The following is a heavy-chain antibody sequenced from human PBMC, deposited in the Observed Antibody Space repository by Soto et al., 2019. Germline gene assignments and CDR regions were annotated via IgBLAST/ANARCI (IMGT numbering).Heavy chain of an antibody. Sequence: EVHLVESGGGLVQPGGSLRLSCVASGFTFSSYWMHWVRQAPGKGLVWVPSISNDGSSIYADPVKGRFTISRDNAKNTLYLQMNSLRAEDTAVYYCARLPNKSPQNWGQGTLVIVSP. J-gene: IGHJ1*01. CDR2: ISNDGSS. V-gene: IGHV3-74*01. CDR1: GFTFSSYW. CDR3: ARLPNKSPQN.